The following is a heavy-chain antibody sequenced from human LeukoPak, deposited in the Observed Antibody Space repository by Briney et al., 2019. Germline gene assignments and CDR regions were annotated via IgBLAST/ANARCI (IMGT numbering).Heavy chain of an antibody. J-gene: IGHJ6*02. CDR1: GFTFSGYG. V-gene: IGHV3-33*01. CDR2: TWYDGSNK. Sequence: GRSLRLSCAASGFTFSGYGMHWVRQAPGKGLEWVAVTWYDGSNKYYADSVKGRFTISRDNSKNTLYLQMNSLRAEDTAVYYCARDRRGPMDVWGQGTTVTVSS. CDR3: ARDRRGPMDV. D-gene: IGHD6-6*01.